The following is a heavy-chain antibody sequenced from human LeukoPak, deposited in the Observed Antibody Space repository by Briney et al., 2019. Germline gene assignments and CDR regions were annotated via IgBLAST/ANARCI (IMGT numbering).Heavy chain of an antibody. CDR2: MNPNSGNT. V-gene: IGHV1-8*03. D-gene: IGHD3-3*01. CDR1: GYTFTSYD. J-gene: IGHJ6*03. Sequence: ASVKVSCKASGYTFTSYDINWVRQATGQGLEWMGWMNPNSGNTGYAQKFQGRVTITRNTSISTAYMELSSLRSEDTAVYYCARGLFNTIFGVVIYYYYMDVWGKGTTVTVSS. CDR3: ARGLFNTIFGVVIYYYYMDV.